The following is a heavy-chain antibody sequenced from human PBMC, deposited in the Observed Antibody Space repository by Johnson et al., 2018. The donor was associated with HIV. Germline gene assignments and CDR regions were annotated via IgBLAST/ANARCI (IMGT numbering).Heavy chain of an antibody. J-gene: IGHJ3*02. CDR3: AKDRRQSSWELLDDAFDI. CDR1: GFSFSSYD. V-gene: IGHV3-30*02. CDR2: IRYDGSNK. Sequence: QVQLVESGGGVVQPGRSLRLSCAASGFSFSSYDMHWVRQAPGKGPEWVAFIRYDGSNKYYADSVKGRFTISRDNSKNTLYLQMNSLRAEDTAVYYCAKDRRQSSWELLDDAFDIWGQGTMVTVSS. D-gene: IGHD1-26*01.